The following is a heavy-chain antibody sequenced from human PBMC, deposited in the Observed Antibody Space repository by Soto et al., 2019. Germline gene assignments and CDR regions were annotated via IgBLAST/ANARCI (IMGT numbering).Heavy chain of an antibody. CDR2: IYYSGST. CDR1: GGSISSHY. D-gene: IGHD2-15*01. CDR3: ARSYRRYCSGGSCYSYYYYYMDV. Sequence: SETLSLTCTVSGGSISSHYWSWIRQPPGQGLEWIGYIYYSGSTNYNPSLKSRVTISVDTSKNQFSLKLSSVTAADTAVYYCARSYRRYCSGGSCYSYYYYYMDVWGKGTTVTVSS. J-gene: IGHJ6*03. V-gene: IGHV4-59*11.